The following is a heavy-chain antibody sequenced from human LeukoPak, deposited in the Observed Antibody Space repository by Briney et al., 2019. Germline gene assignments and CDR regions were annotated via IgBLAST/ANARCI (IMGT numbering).Heavy chain of an antibody. CDR3: AKDSARQSITMIVVVPDY. Sequence: GGSLRLSCAASGFTFSSYAMSWVRQAPGKGLEWVSAISGSGGSTYYADSVKGRFTISRDNSKNTLYLQMNNLRAEDTAVYYCAKDSARQSITMIVVVPDYWGQGTLVTVSS. J-gene: IGHJ4*02. CDR1: GFTFSSYA. D-gene: IGHD3-22*01. CDR2: ISGSGGST. V-gene: IGHV3-23*01.